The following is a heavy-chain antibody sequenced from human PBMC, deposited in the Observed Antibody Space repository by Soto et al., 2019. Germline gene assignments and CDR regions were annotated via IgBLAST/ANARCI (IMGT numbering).Heavy chain of an antibody. CDR2: IWYDGSNK. CDR1: GFTFSNYG. J-gene: IGHJ4*02. CDR3: ARDGGRWLQTYYFDS. Sequence: SLRVSCAAAGFTFSNYGVRRVRQAPCKGLEWVAVIWYDGSNKYYADSVKGRFTISRDNSKNTLYLQMNSLRAEDTAVYYCARDGGRWLQTYYFDSWGQGTLVTVSS. V-gene: IGHV3-33*08. D-gene: IGHD3-16*01.